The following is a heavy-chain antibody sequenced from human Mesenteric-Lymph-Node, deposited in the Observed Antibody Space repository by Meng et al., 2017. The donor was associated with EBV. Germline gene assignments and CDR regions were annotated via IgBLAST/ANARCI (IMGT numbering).Heavy chain of an antibody. D-gene: IGHD6-13*01. J-gene: IGHJ5*02. CDR2: ISYSGST. Sequence: LQWQWLGPGMRKPSAPLSLPCTVSGGSSSSNSYYWGWIRQPPGRGLEWIGSISYSGSTYYNPSLKSRVTISVDTSKNQFSLRLSSVTAADTAVYYCARSYSINSRPNWFDPWGQGTLVTVSS. CDR1: GGSSSSNSYY. V-gene: IGHV4-39*07. CDR3: ARSYSINSRPNWFDP.